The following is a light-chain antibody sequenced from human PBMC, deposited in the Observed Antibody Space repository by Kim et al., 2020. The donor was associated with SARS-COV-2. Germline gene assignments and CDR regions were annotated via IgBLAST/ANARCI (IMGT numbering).Light chain of an antibody. CDR1: QSINSW. J-gene: IGKJ2*01. CDR2: KAS. CDR3: QQYNSYLYT. V-gene: IGKV1-5*03. Sequence: DIQMTQSPSTLSASVGDRVTITCRASQSINSWLAWYQQKPGKVPNLLIYKASSLESGVPSRFSGSGSGTEFTLTISSLQPEDFATYYCQQYNSYLYTFGQGTKLEI.